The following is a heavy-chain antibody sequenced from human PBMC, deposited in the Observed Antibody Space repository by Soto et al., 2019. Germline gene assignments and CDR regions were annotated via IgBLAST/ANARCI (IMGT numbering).Heavy chain of an antibody. V-gene: IGHV3-30*19. D-gene: IGHD3-16*01. CDR3: ARWGTTGGLDV. J-gene: IGHJ4*02. CDR2: TSYDGTNN. Sequence: QVQLVQSGGGVVQPGTSLRLSCVGSGFTFRSYVIHWARQAPGKGLEWVALTSYDGTNNYYGDSVKGRSTITSDNSNNTVDLQMDSLRLEDTSLYYCARWGTTGGLDVWCPGNLLSVSS. CDR1: GFTFRSYV.